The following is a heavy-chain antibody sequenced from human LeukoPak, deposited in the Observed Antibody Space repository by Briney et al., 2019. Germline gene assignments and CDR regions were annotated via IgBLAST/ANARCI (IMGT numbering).Heavy chain of an antibody. V-gene: IGHV4-30-4*01. Sequence: SQTLSLTCTVSGGSISSGDYYWSWIRQPPGKGLEWIGHIYYSGSTYYNPSLKSRVTISVDTSKNQFSLKLSSVTAADTAVYYCARDGLSPVVPNCSSTSCYDYYYGMDVWGQGTTVTVSS. CDR2: IYYSGST. CDR1: GGSISSGDYY. J-gene: IGHJ6*02. CDR3: ARDGLSPVVPNCSSTSCYDYYYGMDV. D-gene: IGHD2-2*01.